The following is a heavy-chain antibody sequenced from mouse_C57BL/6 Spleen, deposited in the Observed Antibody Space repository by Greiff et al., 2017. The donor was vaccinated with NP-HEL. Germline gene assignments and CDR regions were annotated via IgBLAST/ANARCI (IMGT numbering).Heavy chain of an antibody. CDR1: EYEFPSHD. Sequence: EVMLVESGGGLVQPGESLKLSCESNEYEFPSHDMSWVRKTPAKRLELVAALNSDGGSTYYPDTMERRFIISRDNTKKTLYLQMSSLRSEDTALYYCARRGWTGAMDYWGQGTSVTVSS. J-gene: IGHJ4*01. CDR2: LNSDGGST. D-gene: IGHD3-3*01. V-gene: IGHV5-2*01. CDR3: ARRGWTGAMDY.